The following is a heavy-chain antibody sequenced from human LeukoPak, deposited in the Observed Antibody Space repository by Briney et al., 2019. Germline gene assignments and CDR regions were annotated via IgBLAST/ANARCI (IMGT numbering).Heavy chain of an antibody. CDR3: ARVGGWELQLVFDY. CDR1: GFRVSDYW. J-gene: IGHJ4*02. V-gene: IGHV3-7*01. CDR2: IRQGGNEM. D-gene: IGHD2-15*01. Sequence: GGSLRLPCAASGFRVSDYWMTWVRQVPGKGLECVANIRQGGNEMYYADSVKDRFTISRDKARNSLYLEMKSLRTEDTGVYYSARVGGWELQLVFDYWGQGTLVTVSS.